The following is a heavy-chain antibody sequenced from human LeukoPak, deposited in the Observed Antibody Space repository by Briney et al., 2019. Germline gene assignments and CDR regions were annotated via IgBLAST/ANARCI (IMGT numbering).Heavy chain of an antibody. J-gene: IGHJ1*01. Sequence: SVKVSCKASGGTFSSYAISWVRQAPGQGLEWMGGIIPIFGTANYAQKFQGRVTITADESTSTAYMELSSLRSEDTAVYYCAGSTVTRLAECFQHWGQGTLVTVSS. CDR3: AGSTVTRLAECFQH. CDR1: GGTFSSYA. D-gene: IGHD4-17*01. CDR2: IIPIFGTA. V-gene: IGHV1-69*13.